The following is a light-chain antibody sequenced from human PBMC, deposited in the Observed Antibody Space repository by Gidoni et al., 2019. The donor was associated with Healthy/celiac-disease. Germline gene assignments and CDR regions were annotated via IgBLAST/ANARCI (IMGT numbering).Light chain of an antibody. Sequence: EIVMTQSPATLSVSPGERATLSCRASQSVSSNLAWSQQKPGQAPRLLIYGASTRATGIPARFSGIGSGTEFTLTISSLQSEDFAVYYCQQYNNWLFTFGPGTKVDIK. CDR3: QQYNNWLFT. J-gene: IGKJ3*01. CDR1: QSVSSN. CDR2: GAS. V-gene: IGKV3-15*01.